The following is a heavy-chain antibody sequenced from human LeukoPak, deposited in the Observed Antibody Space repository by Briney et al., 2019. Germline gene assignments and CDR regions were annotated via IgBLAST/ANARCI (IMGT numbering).Heavy chain of an antibody. CDR3: AKRARDYGDYVGWFDP. V-gene: IGHV4-61*01. J-gene: IGHJ5*02. CDR2: IYYSGST. D-gene: IGHD4-17*01. CDR1: GGSVSSGSYY. Sequence: SETLSLTCTVSGGSVSSGSYYWSWIRQPPGKGLEWIGYIYYSGSTNYNPSLKSRVTISVDTSKNQFSLKLSSVTAADTAVYYCAKRARDYGDYVGWFDPWGQGTLVTVSS.